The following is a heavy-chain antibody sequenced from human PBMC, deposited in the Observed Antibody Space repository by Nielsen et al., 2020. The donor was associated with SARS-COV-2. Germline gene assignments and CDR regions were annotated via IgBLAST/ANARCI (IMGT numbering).Heavy chain of an antibody. CDR2: ISYDGSNK. Sequence: GESLKISCAASGFTFSSYAMHWVRQAPGKGLEWVAVISYDGSNKYYADSVKGRFTISRDNSKNTLYLQMNSLRAEDTAVYYCARDGRYSSGWYKRGGGFDYWGQGTLVTVSS. CDR3: ARDGRYSSGWYKRGGGFDY. D-gene: IGHD6-19*01. J-gene: IGHJ4*02. V-gene: IGHV3-30-3*01. CDR1: GFTFSSYA.